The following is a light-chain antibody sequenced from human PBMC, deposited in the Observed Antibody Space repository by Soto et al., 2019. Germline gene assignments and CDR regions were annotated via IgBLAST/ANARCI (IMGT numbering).Light chain of an antibody. CDR2: DVS. Sequence: EIVMTQSPATLSVSPGERATLSCRASQSVGGSLAWYQQKPAQAPRLLIYDVSTRATGIPARFSGSGSGTEFTLTISSLQSEDFAVYYCQQYNKWPLFAFGPGTKVDIK. V-gene: IGKV3-15*01. CDR1: QSVGGS. J-gene: IGKJ3*01. CDR3: QQYNKWPLFA.